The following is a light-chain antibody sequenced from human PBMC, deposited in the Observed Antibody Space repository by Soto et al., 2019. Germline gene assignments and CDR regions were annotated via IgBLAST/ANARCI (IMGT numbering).Light chain of an antibody. J-gene: IGKJ2*01. CDR2: GAS. CDR1: QXVSXT. Sequence: EIVMTQSPATLSVSPGXRXTLXXXASQXVSXTLAWYQQKPGQAPRLLIYGASTRATGIPARFSGSGSGTEFTLTISSLQSEDFAVYYCQQYNNWPYTFGQGTKLEIK. V-gene: IGKV3-15*01. CDR3: QQYNNWPYT.